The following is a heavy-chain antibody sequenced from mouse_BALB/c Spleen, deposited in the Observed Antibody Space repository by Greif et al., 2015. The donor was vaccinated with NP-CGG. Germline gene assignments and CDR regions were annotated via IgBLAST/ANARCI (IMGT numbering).Heavy chain of an antibody. CDR3: ARYDYYGSSYFDV. Sequence: EVQLQESGAELVKPGASVKLSCTASGFNINDTYMHWVKQRPEQGLEWIGRIDPANGNTKYDPKFQGKATITADTSSNTAYLQLSSLTSEDTAVYYCARYDYYGSSYFDVWGAGTTVTVSS. CDR1: GFNINDTY. CDR2: IDPANGNT. J-gene: IGHJ1*01. V-gene: IGHV14-3*02. D-gene: IGHD1-1*01.